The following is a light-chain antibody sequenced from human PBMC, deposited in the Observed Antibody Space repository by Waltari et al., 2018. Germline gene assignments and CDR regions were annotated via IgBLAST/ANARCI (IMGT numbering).Light chain of an antibody. CDR1: SSDVGRYNL. V-gene: IGLV2-23*01. J-gene: IGLJ3*02. CDR3: CSYAGSSTWV. CDR2: EGS. Sequence: QSALTQPASVSGSPGQSITISCTGTSSDVGRYNLVSWYQQPPGKAPKLMVYEGSKCPSAVSNRFSGSKSGNTASLTISGLQAEDEADYYCCSYAGSSTWVFGGGTKLTVL.